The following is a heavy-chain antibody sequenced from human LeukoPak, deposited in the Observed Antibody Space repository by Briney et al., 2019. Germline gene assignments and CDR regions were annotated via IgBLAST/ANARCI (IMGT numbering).Heavy chain of an antibody. CDR3: ARVRSSGLGRAPFDP. D-gene: IGHD6-19*01. V-gene: IGHV3-30*03. Sequence: PGGSLRLSCAASGFTFSSYGMHWVRQAPGKGLEWVAVISYDGSNKYYADSVKGRFTISRDNSKNTLYLQMNSLRAEDTAVYYCARVRSSGLGRAPFDPWGQGTLVTVSS. CDR2: ISYDGSNK. CDR1: GFTFSSYG. J-gene: IGHJ5*02.